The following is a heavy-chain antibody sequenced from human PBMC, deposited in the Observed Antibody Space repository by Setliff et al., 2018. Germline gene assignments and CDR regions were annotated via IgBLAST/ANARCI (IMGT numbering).Heavy chain of an antibody. CDR2: VDPEDGET. CDR1: GYTFTDYY. V-gene: IGHV1-69-2*01. CDR3: ATLSKYPYGSGSYMGIRWFDP. J-gene: IGHJ5*02. Sequence: ASVKVSCKASGYTFTDYYMHWVQQAPGKGFEWMGRVDPEDGETISAEKFQGRVTITADTSTDTAYMELSSLRSEDTAVYYCATLSKYPYGSGSYMGIRWFDPWGQGTRVTVSS. D-gene: IGHD3-10*01.